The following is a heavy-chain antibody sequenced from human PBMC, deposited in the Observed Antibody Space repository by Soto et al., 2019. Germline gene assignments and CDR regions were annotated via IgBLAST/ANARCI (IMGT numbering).Heavy chain of an antibody. Sequence: QVQLVQSGAEVKKPGSSVKVYCKASGGTFSSYAISWVRQAPGQGLEWMGGIIPIFGTANYAQKFQGRVTITADESTSTADMKLSSLSSEDTAVYYCARDQRAHYGDYYPCYYWGQGTLVTVCS. CDR2: IIPIFGTA. J-gene: IGHJ4*02. CDR1: GGTFSSYA. CDR3: ARDQRAHYGDYYPCYY. D-gene: IGHD4-17*01. V-gene: IGHV1-69*01.